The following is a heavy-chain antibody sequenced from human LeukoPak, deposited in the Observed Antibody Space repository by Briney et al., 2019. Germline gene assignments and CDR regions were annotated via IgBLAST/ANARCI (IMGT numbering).Heavy chain of an antibody. J-gene: IGHJ4*02. CDR3: ARSSRADRLFDY. V-gene: IGHV1-18*04. D-gene: IGHD5/OR15-5a*01. CDR2: ISAYNGNT. CDR1: GYTFTGYY. Sequence: ASVKVSCKASGYTFTGYYMHWVRQAPGQGLEWMGWISAYNGNTNYAQKLQGRVTMTTDTSTSTAYMELRSLRSDDTAVYYCARSSRADRLFDYWGQGTLVTVSS.